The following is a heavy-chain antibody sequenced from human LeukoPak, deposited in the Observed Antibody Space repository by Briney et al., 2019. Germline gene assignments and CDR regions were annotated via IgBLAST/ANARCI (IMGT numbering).Heavy chain of an antibody. V-gene: IGHV3-30*04. CDR2: ISYDGSNK. J-gene: IGHJ5*02. CDR3: ARDMTGSHNWFDP. CDR1: GFTFGSYA. Sequence: GGSLRLSWAASGFTFGSYARHGVGQAQGRGLEGGAVISYDGSNKYYADSVKGRFTISRDNSKNTLYLQMNSLRAEDTAVYYCARDMTGSHNWFDPWGQGTLVTVSS. D-gene: IGHD3-9*01.